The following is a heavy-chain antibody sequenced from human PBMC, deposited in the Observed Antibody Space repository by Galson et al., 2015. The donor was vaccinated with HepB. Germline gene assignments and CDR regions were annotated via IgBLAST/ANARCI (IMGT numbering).Heavy chain of an antibody. J-gene: IGHJ6*02. Sequence: SLRLSCAASGFTFSSYWMHWVRQAPGKGLVWVSRINSDGSSTSYADSVKGRFTISRDNAKNTLYLQMNSLRAEDTAVYYCARDMANYYGMDVWGQGTTVTVSS. D-gene: IGHD3-10*01. CDR2: INSDGSST. V-gene: IGHV3-74*01. CDR3: ARDMANYYGMDV. CDR1: GFTFSSYW.